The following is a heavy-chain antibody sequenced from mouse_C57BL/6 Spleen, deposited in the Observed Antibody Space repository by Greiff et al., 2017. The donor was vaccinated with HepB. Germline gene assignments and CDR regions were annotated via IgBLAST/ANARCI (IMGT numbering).Heavy chain of an antibody. Sequence: VQLQQSGAELVRPGASVKLSCKASGYTFTDYYINWVKQRPGQGLEWIARIYPGSGNTYYNEKFKGKATLTAEKSSSTAYMQLSSLTSEDSAVYFCAREDPTFDYWGQGTTLTVSS. J-gene: IGHJ2*01. CDR1: GYTFTDYY. CDR2: IYPGSGNT. CDR3: AREDPTFDY. V-gene: IGHV1-76*01.